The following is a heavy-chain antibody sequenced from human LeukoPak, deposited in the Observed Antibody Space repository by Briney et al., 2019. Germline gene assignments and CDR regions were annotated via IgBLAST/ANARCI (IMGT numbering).Heavy chain of an antibody. J-gene: IGHJ4*02. CDR2: IKQDGSEK. CDR1: GFTFSSYW. Sequence: GGSLRLSCAASGFTFSSYWMSWARQAPGKGLEWVANIKQDGSEKYYVDSVKGRFTISRDNAKNSLYLQMNSLRAEDTAVYYCARGGGKPETFDFWSGYHEDLGYWGQGTLVTVSS. CDR3: ARGGGKPETFDFWSGYHEDLGY. D-gene: IGHD3-3*01. V-gene: IGHV3-7*01.